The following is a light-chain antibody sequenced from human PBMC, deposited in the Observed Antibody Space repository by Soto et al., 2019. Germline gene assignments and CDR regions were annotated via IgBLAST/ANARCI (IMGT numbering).Light chain of an antibody. J-gene: IGLJ1*01. V-gene: IGLV2-23*02. CDR1: SSNVGSYKL. CDR3: CSSGGSPTYV. Sequence: SALTQAAPVSGSPGQSITISCTGTSSNVGSYKLVSWYQQHPGKAPKLMIFEVNKRPSGVSNRFSGSKSGNTASLTISGLKVEDEADYYCCSSGGSPTYVFGTGTKVTGL. CDR2: EVN.